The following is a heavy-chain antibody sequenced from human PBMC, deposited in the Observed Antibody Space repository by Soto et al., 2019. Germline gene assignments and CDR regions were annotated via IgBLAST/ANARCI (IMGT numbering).Heavy chain of an antibody. V-gene: IGHV3-30*18. CDR1: GFTFSSYG. CDR3: AKCLGVQADSSGYSDY. CDR2: ISYDGSNK. Sequence: GGSLRLSCAASGFTFSSYGMHWVRQAPGKGLEWVAVISYDGSNKYYADSVKGRFTISRDNSKNTLYLQMNSLRAEDTAVYYCAKCLGVQADSSGYSDYWGQGTLVTVSS. D-gene: IGHD3-22*01. J-gene: IGHJ4*02.